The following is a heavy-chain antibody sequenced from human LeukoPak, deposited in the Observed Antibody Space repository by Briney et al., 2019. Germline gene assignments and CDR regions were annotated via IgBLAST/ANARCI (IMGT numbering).Heavy chain of an antibody. J-gene: IGHJ4*02. CDR3: ASEATGDALDY. CDR1: GFTFSSYW. D-gene: IGHD7-27*01. V-gene: IGHV3-7*04. CDR2: IKQDGSEK. Sequence: GGSLRLSCAASGFTFSSYWMSWVRQAPGKGLEWVANIKQDGSEKYYLDSVKGRFTISRDNAKKSLYLQMTSLRVEDTAVYHCASEATGDALDYWGQGTLVTVSS.